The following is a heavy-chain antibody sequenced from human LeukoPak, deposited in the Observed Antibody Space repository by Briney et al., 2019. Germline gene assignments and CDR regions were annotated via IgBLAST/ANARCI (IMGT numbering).Heavy chain of an antibody. V-gene: IGHV3-21*01. Sequence: SGGSLRLSCAAPGITFSNYNMNWARQAPGKGLEWISAITSSSSYTFYADSVKGRFTISRDNAQNSLYLQMNSLRVGDTAIYYCARDPYNGAYSEGYYYYYMDVWGKGTTVTVSS. CDR3: ARDPYNGAYSEGYYYYYMDV. J-gene: IGHJ6*03. CDR2: ITSSSSYT. D-gene: IGHD1-1*01. CDR1: GITFSNYN.